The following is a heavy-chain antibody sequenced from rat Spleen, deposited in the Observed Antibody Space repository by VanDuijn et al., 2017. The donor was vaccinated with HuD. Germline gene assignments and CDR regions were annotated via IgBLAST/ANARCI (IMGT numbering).Heavy chain of an antibody. Sequence: EVQLVESGGGLVQPGGSLKLSCAASGFSFVDYDMAWVRQTPTRGLEWIASINTGGDITYYRDSVKGRFTVSRDDAKNTQHLQMNNLRSEDTAMYYCARTTTLVPFDYWGQGVMVTVSS. CDR1: GFSFVDYD. D-gene: IGHD1-1*01. J-gene: IGHJ2*01. CDR3: ARTTTLVPFDY. V-gene: IGHV5S13*01. CDR2: INTGGDIT.